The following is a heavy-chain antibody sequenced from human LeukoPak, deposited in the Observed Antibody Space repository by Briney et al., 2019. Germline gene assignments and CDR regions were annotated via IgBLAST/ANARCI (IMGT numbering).Heavy chain of an antibody. Sequence: GGSLRLSCAGSGFTFSNSWMGWVRQAPGKGLEWVSYISSSGSTMFYADSVRGRFTISRDNAKNSLYLQMNSLRAEDAAVYYCGRDGSGSPDYWGQGTLVAVSS. V-gene: IGHV3-11*01. CDR2: ISSSGSTM. CDR3: GRDGSGSPDY. J-gene: IGHJ4*02. D-gene: IGHD3-10*01. CDR1: GFTFSNSW.